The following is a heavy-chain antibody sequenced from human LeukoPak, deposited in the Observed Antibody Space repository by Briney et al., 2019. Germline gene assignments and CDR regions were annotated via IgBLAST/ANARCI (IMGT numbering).Heavy chain of an antibody. V-gene: IGHV3-20*04. CDR2: INWNGGST. Sequence: GGSLRLSGAASGFTVDEYGMRWVRQAPGKGREWGSGINWNGGSTGYADSVKGRFTISRDNGKNSLYLQMDSLRAEETAIYYCARDEGLHSYDSSGEFDYWGRGTLVTVSS. CDR3: ARDEGLHSYDSSGEFDY. J-gene: IGHJ4*02. CDR1: GFTVDEYG. D-gene: IGHD3-22*01.